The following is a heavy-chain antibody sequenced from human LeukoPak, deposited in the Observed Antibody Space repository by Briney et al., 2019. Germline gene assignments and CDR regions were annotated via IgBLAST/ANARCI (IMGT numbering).Heavy chain of an antibody. CDR1: GFTFSSYS. J-gene: IGHJ3*02. D-gene: IGHD3-22*01. Sequence: PWGSLRLSCAASGFTFSSYSMHWVRQAPGKGLEYVSAISSNAGSTYYANSVKGRFTISRDNSKNTLYLQMGSLRAEDMAVYYCAKSRSDYYDSSGYSGAFDIWGQGTMVTVSS. V-gene: IGHV3-64*01. CDR2: ISSNAGST. CDR3: AKSRSDYYDSSGYSGAFDI.